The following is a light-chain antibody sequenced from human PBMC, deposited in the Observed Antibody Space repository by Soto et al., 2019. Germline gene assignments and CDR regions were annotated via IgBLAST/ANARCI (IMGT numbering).Light chain of an antibody. CDR1: QSVSSSY. CDR2: GAS. Sequence: EIVLTQSPGTLSLSPGERATLSCRASQSVSSSYLAWYQQKPGQAPRPLIYGASSRAIGIPDRFSGSGSGTDFTLTINRLEPEDFAMYYCQQYGSSPWTFGQGTKVEIK. V-gene: IGKV3-20*01. J-gene: IGKJ1*01. CDR3: QQYGSSPWT.